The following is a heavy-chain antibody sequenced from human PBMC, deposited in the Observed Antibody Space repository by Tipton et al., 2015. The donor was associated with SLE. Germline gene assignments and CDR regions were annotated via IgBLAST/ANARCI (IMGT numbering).Heavy chain of an antibody. V-gene: IGHV4-31*03. D-gene: IGHD1-14*01. J-gene: IGHJ4*02. Sequence: TLSLTCTVSGGSISSGGYYWSWIRQHPGKGLEWIGYIYYKGTTYYNPSLKSRVTISVDTSKNQFSLNLGSVTAADTAVYYCARGLQFEPPGGYWGQGTLVTVSS. CDR1: GGSISSGGYY. CDR3: ARGLQFEPPGGY. CDR2: IYYKGTT.